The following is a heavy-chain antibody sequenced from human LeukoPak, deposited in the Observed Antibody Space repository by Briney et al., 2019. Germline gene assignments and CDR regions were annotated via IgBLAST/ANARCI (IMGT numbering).Heavy chain of an antibody. CDR2: FDPEDGET. V-gene: IGHV1-24*01. CDR1: GYTLTELS. D-gene: IGHD6-13*01. CDR3: ATDGIAAAGHYYYGMDV. J-gene: IGHJ6*02. Sequence: ASVKVSCKVSGYTLTELSMHWVRQAPGKGLEWMGGFDPEDGETIYAQKFQGRVTMTEDTSTDTAYMELGSLRSEDTAVYYCATDGIAAAGHYYYGMDVWGQGTTVTVSS.